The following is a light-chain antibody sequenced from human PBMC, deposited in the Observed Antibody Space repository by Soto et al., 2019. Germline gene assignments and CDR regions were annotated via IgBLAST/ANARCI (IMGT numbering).Light chain of an antibody. Sequence: DIQMTQSPPFVSASVGDRVTISCRASQDAGTWLSWFHQKPGGAPNLLIFHTSRLQRGVPSRFAGIGSGTEFTLTISSMQPDDFGTYYCQHADGLRALTFGGGTTVEI. CDR2: HTS. J-gene: IGKJ4*01. V-gene: IGKV1-12*01. CDR1: QDAGTW. CDR3: QHADGLRALT.